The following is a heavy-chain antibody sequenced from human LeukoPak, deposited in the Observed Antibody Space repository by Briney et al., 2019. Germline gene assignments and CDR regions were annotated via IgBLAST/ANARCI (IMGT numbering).Heavy chain of an antibody. CDR1: GYTFTTYD. CDR2: VNPNSGNT. J-gene: IGHJ4*02. Sequence: GASVKVSCKVSGYTFTTYDINWVRQATGQGLEWMGWVNPNSGNTGYAQKFQGRVTMTRNTSMSTAYMELNSLRSEDTAVYYCARANYYGSGKKDLDYWGQGTLVTVSS. D-gene: IGHD3-10*01. CDR3: ARANYYGSGKKDLDY. V-gene: IGHV1-8*01.